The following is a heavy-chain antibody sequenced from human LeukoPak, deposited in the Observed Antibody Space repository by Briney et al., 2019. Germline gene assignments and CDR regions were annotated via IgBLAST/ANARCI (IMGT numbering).Heavy chain of an antibody. CDR3: TTGLIYYGSGGYYQYFDY. V-gene: IGHV3-15*01. Sequence: GGSLRLSCAASGFTFSNAWMSWVRQAPGKGLEWVGRIKSKTDGGTTDYAAPVKGRFTISRDDSKNTLYLQMNSLKIEDTAVYYCTTGLIYYGSGGYYQYFDYWGQGTLVTVSS. J-gene: IGHJ4*02. CDR2: IKSKTDGGTT. D-gene: IGHD3-10*01. CDR1: GFTFSNAW.